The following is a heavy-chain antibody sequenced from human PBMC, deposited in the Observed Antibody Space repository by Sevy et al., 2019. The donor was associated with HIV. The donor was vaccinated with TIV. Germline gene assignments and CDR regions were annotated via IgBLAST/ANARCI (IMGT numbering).Heavy chain of an antibody. CDR2: ISYDGSNK. V-gene: IGHV3-30-3*01. CDR3: AREGPEGGYSYELYYYGMDV. J-gene: IGHJ6*02. Sequence: GGSLRLSCAASGFTFSSYAMHWVRQAPGKGLEWVAVISYDGSNKYYADSVKGRFNISRDNSKNTLYLQMNSLRAEDTAVYYCAREGPEGGYSYELYYYGMDVWGQGTTVTVSS. CDR1: GFTFSSYA. D-gene: IGHD5-18*01.